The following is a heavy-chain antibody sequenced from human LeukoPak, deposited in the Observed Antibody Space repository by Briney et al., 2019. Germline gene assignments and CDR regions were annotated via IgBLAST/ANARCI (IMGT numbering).Heavy chain of an antibody. Sequence: PGGSLRLSCAASGFTFSSYGMHWVRQAPGKGLEWVAFIRYDGSNKYYADSVKGRFTISRDNSKNTLYLQMNSLRAEDTAVYYCAKVAGRRIAAAGMEYYFDYWGQGTLVTVSS. D-gene: IGHD6-13*01. V-gene: IGHV3-30*02. CDR3: AKVAGRRIAAAGMEYYFDY. CDR1: GFTFSSYG. CDR2: IRYDGSNK. J-gene: IGHJ4*02.